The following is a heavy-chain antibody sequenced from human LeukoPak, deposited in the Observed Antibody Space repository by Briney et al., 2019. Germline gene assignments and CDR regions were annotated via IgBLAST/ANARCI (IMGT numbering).Heavy chain of an antibody. V-gene: IGHV3-23*01. J-gene: IGHJ4*02. Sequence: PGGSLRLSCAASGFTFSSYAMSWVRQAPGKGLEWVSAISGSGGSTYYADSVKGRFTISRDNSKNTLYLQMNSLRAEDTAVYYCAKDSDIVVVPAAIPRGSFDYWGQGTLVTVSS. CDR2: ISGSGGST. D-gene: IGHD2-2*02. CDR1: GFTFSSYA. CDR3: AKDSDIVVVPAAIPRGSFDY.